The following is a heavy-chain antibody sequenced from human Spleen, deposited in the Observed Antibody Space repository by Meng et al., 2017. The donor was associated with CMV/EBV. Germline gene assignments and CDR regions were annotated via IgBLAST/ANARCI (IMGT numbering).Heavy chain of an antibody. CDR1: GFTFSSYG. J-gene: IGHJ6*02. CDR3: AKSYSNYAYYYYGMDV. CDR2: IWYDGSNK. Sequence: GGSLRLSCAASGFTFSSYGMHWVRQAPGKGLEWVAVIWYDGSNKYYADSVKGRFTISRDNSKNTLYLQMNSLRAKDTAVYYCAKSYSNYAYYYYGMDVWGQGTTVTVSS. V-gene: IGHV3-33*06. D-gene: IGHD4-11*01.